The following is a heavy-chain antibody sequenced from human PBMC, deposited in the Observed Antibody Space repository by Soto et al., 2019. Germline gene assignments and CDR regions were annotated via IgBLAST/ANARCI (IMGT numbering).Heavy chain of an antibody. Sequence: ASETLSLTCTVSGGSISSSSYYWGWIRQPPGKGLEWIGSIYYSGSTYYNPSLKSRVTISVDTSKNQFSLKLSSVTAADTAVYYCARLGLQYYYYGMDVWGQGTTVTVSS. CDR3: ARLGLQYYYYGMDV. V-gene: IGHV4-39*01. J-gene: IGHJ6*02. CDR2: IYYSGST. D-gene: IGHD4-4*01. CDR1: GGSISSSSYY.